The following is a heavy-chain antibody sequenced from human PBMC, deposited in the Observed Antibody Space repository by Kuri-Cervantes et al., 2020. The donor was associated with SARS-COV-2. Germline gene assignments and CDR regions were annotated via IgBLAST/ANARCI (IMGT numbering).Heavy chain of an antibody. V-gene: IGHV3-30*01. CDR2: ISYDGSNK. J-gene: IGHJ6*02. CDR3: ARGVAELRYYGMDV. CDR1: GFTFSSYA. Sequence: GGSLRPSCAAFGFTFSSYAMHWVRQAPGKGLEWVAVISYDGSNKYYADPVKGRFTISRDNSKNTLYLQMNSLRAEDTAVYYCARGVAELRYYGMDVWGQGTTVTVSS. D-gene: IGHD1-7*01.